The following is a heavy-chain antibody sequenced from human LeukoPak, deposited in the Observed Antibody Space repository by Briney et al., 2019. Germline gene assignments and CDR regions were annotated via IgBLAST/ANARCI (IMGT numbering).Heavy chain of an antibody. CDR3: ARGGGYSYGYDNTFDY. J-gene: IGHJ4*02. D-gene: IGHD5-18*01. CDR1: GGSISSGGYY. Sequence: SQTLSLTCTVSGGSISSGGYYWSWIRQHPGKGLEWIGYIYYSGSTYYNPSLKSRVTISVDTSKNQFSLKLSSVTAADTAVYYCARGGGYSYGYDNTFDYWGQGTLVTVSS. CDR2: IYYSGST. V-gene: IGHV4-31*03.